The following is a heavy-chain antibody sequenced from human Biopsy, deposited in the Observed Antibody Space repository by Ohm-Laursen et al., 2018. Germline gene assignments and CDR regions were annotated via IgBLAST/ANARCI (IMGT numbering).Heavy chain of an antibody. CDR1: GASVKTSGYF. CDR3: VREPKTGAAEAWYFDL. V-gene: IGHV4-31*03. J-gene: IGHJ2*01. Sequence: SETLSLTCCVSGASVKTSGYFWAWIRQRPGKGLEWIGYISYNERTHYNPSLTSRLAISFDTSNNRISLQLKSVSAADTAVYYCVREPKTGAAEAWYFDLWGRGSPVTVPS. D-gene: IGHD7-27*01. CDR2: ISYNERT.